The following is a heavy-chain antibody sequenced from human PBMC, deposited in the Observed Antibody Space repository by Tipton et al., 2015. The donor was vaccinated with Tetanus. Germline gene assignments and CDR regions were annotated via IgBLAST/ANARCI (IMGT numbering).Heavy chain of an antibody. CDR3: ARIVRMGHFSFFDS. CDR1: GDSVSSGGYD. J-gene: IGHJ4*02. D-gene: IGHD3-16*01. Sequence: TLSLTCTVSGDSVSSGGYDWGSIRQSPGKGLELIGYISNTGSTSYNPSLQSRVSMSVDTSKNQFSLRLSSVTAADTAVYYCARIVRMGHFSFFDSWGLGTLVTVSS. V-gene: IGHV4-61*08. CDR2: ISNTGST.